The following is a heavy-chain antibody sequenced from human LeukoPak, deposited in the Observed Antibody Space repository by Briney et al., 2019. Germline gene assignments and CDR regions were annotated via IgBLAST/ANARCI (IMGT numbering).Heavy chain of an antibody. CDR2: IYYSGST. CDR1: GGSISTSSSY. CDR3: ARGLGYGSGSYYLGFDM. D-gene: IGHD3-10*01. Sequence: SETLSLTCTVFGGSISTSSSYWGWIRQPPGKGLEWIGSIYYSGSTYYNPSLKSRVTISVDTSENQFSLKLSSVSAADTAVYYCARGLGYGSGSYYLGFDMWGQGTMVTVSS. V-gene: IGHV4-39*01. J-gene: IGHJ3*02.